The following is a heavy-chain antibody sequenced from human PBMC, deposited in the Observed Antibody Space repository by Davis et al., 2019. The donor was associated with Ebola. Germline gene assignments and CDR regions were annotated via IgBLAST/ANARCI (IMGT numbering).Heavy chain of an antibody. CDR2: INAGNGDT. CDR1: GYIFTSYA. V-gene: IGHV1-3*01. J-gene: IGHJ4*02. Sequence: ASVKVSCKASGYIFTSYAMHWVRQAPGQRLEWMGWINAGNGDTKYSQNFRGRVTITRDTSASTSYMELSGLTSEDTALYFCARGQIGYSGRFRFDSWGQGTLVTVSS. D-gene: IGHD5-12*01. CDR3: ARGQIGYSGRFRFDS.